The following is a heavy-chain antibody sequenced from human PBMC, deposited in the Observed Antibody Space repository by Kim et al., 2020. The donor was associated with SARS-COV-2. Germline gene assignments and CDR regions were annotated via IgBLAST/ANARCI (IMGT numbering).Heavy chain of an antibody. CDR3: ASGQYSSSQRYFDY. CDR1: GGSFSGYY. CDR2: INHSGST. D-gene: IGHD6-13*01. Sequence: SETLSLTCAVYGGSFSGYYWSWIRQPPGKGLEWIGEINHSGSTNYNPSLKSRVTISVDTSKNQFSLKLSSVTAADTAVYYCASGQYSSSQRYFDYWGQGT. V-gene: IGHV4-34*01. J-gene: IGHJ4*02.